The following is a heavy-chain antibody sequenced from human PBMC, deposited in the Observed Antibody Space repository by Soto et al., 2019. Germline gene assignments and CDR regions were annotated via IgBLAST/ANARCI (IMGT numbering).Heavy chain of an antibody. CDR1: GDSVSSSSAA. J-gene: IGHJ3*02. D-gene: IGHD3-9*01. Sequence: PSQTLSLTCAISGDSVSSSSAAWNWIRHSPSRGLEWLGRTYYRSRWYNEYAVSVKSRITINRDTSKNQFSLQLNAVTPEDTAVYYCARYLDGNAFDIWGQGTMVTVSS. CDR2: TYYRSRWYN. V-gene: IGHV6-1*01. CDR3: ARYLDGNAFDI.